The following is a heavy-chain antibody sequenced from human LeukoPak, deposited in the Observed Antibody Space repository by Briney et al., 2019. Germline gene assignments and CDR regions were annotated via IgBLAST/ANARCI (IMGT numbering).Heavy chain of an antibody. CDR3: ARQNGYDSSYYFDY. CDR2: IYPGDSDT. D-gene: IGHD5-12*01. CDR1: GYSFTTYW. J-gene: IGHJ4*02. V-gene: IGHV5-51*01. Sequence: LGESLKISCKASGYSFTTYWIGWVRQMPGKGLEWMGNIYPGDSDTRYSPSFQGRVTISVDKSIGTAYLQWSSLKASDTAIYYCARQNGYDSSYYFDYWGQGNLVTVSS.